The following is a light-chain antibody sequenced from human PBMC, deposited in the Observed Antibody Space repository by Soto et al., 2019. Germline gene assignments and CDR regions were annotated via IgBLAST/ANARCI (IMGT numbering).Light chain of an antibody. CDR2: EVN. CDR1: SSDVGGYNY. V-gene: IGLV2-14*01. Sequence: QSALTQPASVSGSPGQSITISCTGTSSDVGGYNYVSWYQHHPGKAPKLMIYEVNNRPSGVSNRFSGSKSGNTASLTISGLQAEDEADYYCSSYSSTITRIFGGGTELTVL. CDR3: SSYSSTITRI. J-gene: IGLJ2*01.